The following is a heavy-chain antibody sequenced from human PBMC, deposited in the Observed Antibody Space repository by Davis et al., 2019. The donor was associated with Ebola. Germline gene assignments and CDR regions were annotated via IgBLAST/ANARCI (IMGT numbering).Heavy chain of an antibody. CDR1: GFSFSRSA. V-gene: IGHV3-21*04. D-gene: IGHD2-15*01. CDR2: ISSDSDYI. CDR3: AKSFTLHFDI. J-gene: IGHJ3*02. Sequence: GESLKISCAASGFSFSRSAMSWVRQAPGKGLEWVSSISSDSDYIYYADSAKGRFTISRDNAKNSLYLQMNSLRAEDTAVYYCAKSFTLHFDIWGQGTMVTVSS.